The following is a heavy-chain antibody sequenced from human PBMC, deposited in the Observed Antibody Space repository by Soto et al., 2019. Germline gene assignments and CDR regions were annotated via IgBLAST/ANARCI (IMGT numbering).Heavy chain of an antibody. CDR2: IYYSGST. CDR1: GGSISSYY. J-gene: IGHJ4*02. D-gene: IGHD6-19*01. CDR3: ARVSSGWYTAGLTFDY. Sequence: SETLSLTCTVSGGSISSYYWSWIRQPPGKGLEWIGYIYYSGSTNYNPSLKSRVTISVDTSKNQFSLKLSSVTAADTAVYYCARVSSGWYTAGLTFDYWGQGTLVTVSS. V-gene: IGHV4-59*01.